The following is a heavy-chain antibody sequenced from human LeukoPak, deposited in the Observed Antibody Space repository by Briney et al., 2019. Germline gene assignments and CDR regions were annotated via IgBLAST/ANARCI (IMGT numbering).Heavy chain of an antibody. Sequence: GGSLRLSCAASGFTFSSSGMNWARQAPGKGLEWVLHISGGGGPIYYRDSVKGRFSISSDTAKNSLYLQMNSLRAEETALYYCARGGSSRPLALWGRGTLVTVSS. V-gene: IGHV3-48*04. CDR3: ARGGSSRPLAL. D-gene: IGHD1-1*01. CDR1: GFTFSSSG. CDR2: ISGGGGPI. J-gene: IGHJ4*02.